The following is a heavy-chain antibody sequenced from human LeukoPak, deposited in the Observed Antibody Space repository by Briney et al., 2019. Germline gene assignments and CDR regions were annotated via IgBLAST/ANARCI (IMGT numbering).Heavy chain of an antibody. CDR1: GFTFSSYE. CDR2: ISSSGSTI. CDR3: ASFLEWPFDY. V-gene: IGHV3-48*03. J-gene: IGHJ4*02. Sequence: VGSLRLSCAASGFTFSSYEMNWVRQAPGKGLEWVSYISSSGSTIYYADSVKGRFTISRDNAKNSLYLQMNSLRAEDTAVYYCASFLEWPFDYWGQGTLVTVSS. D-gene: IGHD3-3*01.